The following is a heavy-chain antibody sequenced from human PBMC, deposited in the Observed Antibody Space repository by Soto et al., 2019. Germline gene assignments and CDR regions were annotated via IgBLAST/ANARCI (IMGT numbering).Heavy chain of an antibody. CDR2: VSGSGAKT. V-gene: IGHV3-23*01. CDR3: TRDWTGNTCPCMDV. J-gene: IGHJ6*02. CDR1: GFTFSTYA. Sequence: EVQLLESGGGLVQPGGSLRLPCTASGFTFSTYAMTWVRQAPGKGLEWVSTVSGSGAKTYYADSVRGRFTISRDNSKDTLYLQMNSLTAEDTATYYCTRDWTGNTCPCMDVWGQGTTVTVSS. D-gene: IGHD2-8*02.